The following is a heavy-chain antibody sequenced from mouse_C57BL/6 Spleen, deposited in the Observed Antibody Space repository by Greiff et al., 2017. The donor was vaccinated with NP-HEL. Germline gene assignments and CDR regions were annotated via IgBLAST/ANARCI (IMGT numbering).Heavy chain of an antibody. CDR3: ANLYDYVVDYYAMDY. CDR1: GYTFTSYW. J-gene: IGHJ4*01. CDR2: IDPSDSYT. D-gene: IGHD2-4*01. V-gene: IGHV1-59*01. Sequence: QVQLQQPGAELVRPGTSVKLSCKASGYTFTSYWMHWVKQRPGQGLEWIGVIDPSDSYTNYNQKFKGKATLTVDTSSSTAYMQLSSLTSEDSAVYYCANLYDYVVDYYAMDYWGQGTSVTVSS.